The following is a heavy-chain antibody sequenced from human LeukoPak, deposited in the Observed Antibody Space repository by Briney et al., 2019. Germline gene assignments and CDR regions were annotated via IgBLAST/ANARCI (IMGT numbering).Heavy chain of an antibody. V-gene: IGHV1-69*06. CDR1: GGTFTSYA. J-gene: IGHJ6*03. CDR3: ASPLYGDYGYYYYYMDV. CDR2: IIPIFGTA. D-gene: IGHD4-17*01. Sequence: GASVTVSCKASGGTFTSYAISWVRQAPGQGLEWMGGIIPIFGTANYAQKFQGRVTITADKSTSTAYMELSSLRSEDTAVYYCASPLYGDYGYYYYYMDVWGKGTTVTVSS.